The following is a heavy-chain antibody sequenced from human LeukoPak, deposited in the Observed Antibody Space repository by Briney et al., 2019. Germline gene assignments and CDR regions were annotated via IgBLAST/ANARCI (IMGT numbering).Heavy chain of an antibody. J-gene: IGHJ6*03. CDR2: IIPIFGTA. CDR3: ARAMVRGVIIDHYYYYYMDV. V-gene: IGHV1-69*13. Sequence: SVKVSCKASGYTFTSYAISWVRQAPGQGLEWMGGIIPIFGTANYAQKFQGRVTITADESTSTAYMELSSLRSEDTAVYYCARAMVRGVIIDHYYYYYMDVWGKGTTVTISS. CDR1: GYTFTSYA. D-gene: IGHD3-10*01.